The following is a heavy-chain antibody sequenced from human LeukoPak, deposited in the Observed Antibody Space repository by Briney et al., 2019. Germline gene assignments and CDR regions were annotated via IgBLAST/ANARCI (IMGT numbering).Heavy chain of an antibody. D-gene: IGHD2-2*01. Sequence: GGALRVSCAASRCTFSSYAMSWVRQAPGRGVEGVSAISGSGGSTYYADSVKGRFTISRDNSKNTLYLQMNSLRAEDTAVYYCAKDQGYIVVVPAAIDYWGQGTLVTVSS. CDR3: AKDQGYIVVVPAAIDY. CDR1: RCTFSSYA. CDR2: ISGSGGST. V-gene: IGHV3-23*01. J-gene: IGHJ4*02.